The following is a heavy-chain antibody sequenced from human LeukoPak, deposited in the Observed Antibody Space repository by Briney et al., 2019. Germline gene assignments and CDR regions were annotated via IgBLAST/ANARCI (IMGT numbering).Heavy chain of an antibody. V-gene: IGHV1-2*02. Sequence: ASVKVSCKASGYTFTGYYMHWVRQAPGQGLEWMGWINPNSGGTNYAQKFQGRVTMTRDTSISTAYMELSRLRSDDTAVYYCARPKFYYDSSGYYLDPLDYWGQGTLVTVSS. CDR2: INPNSGGT. D-gene: IGHD3-22*01. CDR1: GYTFTGYY. J-gene: IGHJ4*02. CDR3: ARPKFYYDSSGYYLDPLDY.